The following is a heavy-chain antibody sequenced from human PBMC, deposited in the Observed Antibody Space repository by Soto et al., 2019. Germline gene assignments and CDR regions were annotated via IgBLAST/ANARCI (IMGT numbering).Heavy chain of an antibody. D-gene: IGHD3-3*01. CDR2: LYNTGST. CDR1: GGSISSYY. CDR3: AGMSFTVFGEVIDNFYFYGMDV. Sequence: KSSETLSLTCNVSGGSISSYYWTWIRQPPGKGLEWIGYLYNTGSTNYNPSLKSRVTISLDTSKNQFFLNLSSVTAADTAVYYCAGMSFTVFGEVIDNFYFYGMDVWGQGTTVTSP. V-gene: IGHV4-59*03. J-gene: IGHJ6*02.